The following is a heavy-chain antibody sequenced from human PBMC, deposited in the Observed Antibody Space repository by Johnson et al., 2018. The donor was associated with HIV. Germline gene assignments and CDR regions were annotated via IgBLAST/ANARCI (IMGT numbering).Heavy chain of an antibody. J-gene: IGHJ3*02. V-gene: IGHV3-74*01. D-gene: IGHD4-23*01. Sequence: EVQLVESGGGLVQPGGSLRLSCEASGFSFSRYWMHWVRQAPGKGLVWVSRIDGDGSSITYADFVKGRFTISRDNAKNILYLQMNSLRADDTAVYYCRVVTGAFDIWGQGTMVTVSS. CDR2: IDGDGSSI. CDR3: RVVTGAFDI. CDR1: GFSFSRYW.